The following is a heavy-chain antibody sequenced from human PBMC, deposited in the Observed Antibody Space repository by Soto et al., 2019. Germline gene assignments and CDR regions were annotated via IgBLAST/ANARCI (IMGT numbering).Heavy chain of an antibody. CDR2: IVVGSGNT. J-gene: IGHJ4*02. Sequence: SVKVSCKASGFTFTSSAVQWVRQARGQRLEWIGWIVVGSGNTNYAQKFQERVTITRDMSTSTAYMELSSLRSEDTAVYYCAAGKDGYNEFDYWGQGTLVTVSS. D-gene: IGHD5-12*01. V-gene: IGHV1-58*01. CDR3: AAGKDGYNEFDY. CDR1: GFTFTSSA.